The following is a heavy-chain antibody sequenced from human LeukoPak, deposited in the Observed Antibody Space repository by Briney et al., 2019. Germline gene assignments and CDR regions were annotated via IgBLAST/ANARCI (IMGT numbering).Heavy chain of an antibody. V-gene: IGHV1-46*01. CDR3: ARAAAYSGSSS. J-gene: IGHJ5*02. CDR1: GYTFTSYY. Sequence: GASVKVSCKASGYTFTSYYMHWVRQAPGQGLEWMGIINPSGGSTSYAQKFQGRVTMTRNTSISTAYMELSSLRSEDTAVYYCARAAAYSGSSSWGQGTLVTVSS. D-gene: IGHD1-26*01. CDR2: INPSGGST.